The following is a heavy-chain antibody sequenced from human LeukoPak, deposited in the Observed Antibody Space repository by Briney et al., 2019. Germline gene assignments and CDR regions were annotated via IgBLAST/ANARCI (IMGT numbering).Heavy chain of an antibody. D-gene: IGHD6-13*01. V-gene: IGHV3-23*01. Sequence: QPGGSLRLSCAASGFTFSSYAMSWVRQAPGKGLEWVSAISGSGGSTYYADSVKGRFTISRDNSKNTLYLQMNSLRAEDTAVYYCAKASGGQQLTRPSYYFDYWGQGTLVTVSS. J-gene: IGHJ4*02. CDR1: GFTFSSYA. CDR2: ISGSGGST. CDR3: AKASGGQQLTRPSYYFDY.